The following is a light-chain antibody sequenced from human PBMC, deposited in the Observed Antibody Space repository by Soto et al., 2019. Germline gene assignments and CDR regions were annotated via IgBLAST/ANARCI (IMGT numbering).Light chain of an antibody. Sequence: DIVVTQSPLSLAVTPGEPASIFCSSSHSLLNSNGYNYLDWYLQKPGQSPQLLIYLGSNRASGVPDRFSGSGSGTEFTLTISSVESEDFAVYYCQQYNDWPPWTFGQGTKVDIK. CDR1: HSLLNSNGYNY. J-gene: IGKJ1*01. CDR2: LGS. V-gene: IGKV2-28*01. CDR3: QQYNDWPPWT.